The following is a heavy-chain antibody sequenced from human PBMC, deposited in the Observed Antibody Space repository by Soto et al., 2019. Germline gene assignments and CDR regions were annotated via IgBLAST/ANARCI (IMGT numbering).Heavy chain of an antibody. V-gene: IGHV3-23*01. Sequence: EVQLLESGGGLVQPGGSLRLSCAASGFPFSTSAMNWVRQAPGKGLDWVSIISGSSDAAYYAESVKGRFASSRDNSKNTLYLQRNSLRAEYASVYYCAKYSGSYPVYNGLSLWGQCTTVTVS. CDR3: AKYSGSYPVYNGLSL. CDR2: ISGSSDAA. D-gene: IGHD1-26*01. CDR1: GFPFSTSA. J-gene: IGHJ6*02.